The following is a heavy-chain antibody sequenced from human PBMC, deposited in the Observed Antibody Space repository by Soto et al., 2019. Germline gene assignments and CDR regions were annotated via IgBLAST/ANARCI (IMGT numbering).Heavy chain of an antibody. V-gene: IGHV3-30-3*01. CDR1: GFTFSSYA. CDR2: ISYDGSNK. Sequence: QVQLVESGGGVVQPGRSLRLSCAASGFTFSSYAMHWVRQAPGKGLEWVAVISYDGSNKYYADSVKGRFTISRDNSKNTXYPXMNSLRAEDTAVYYCARGVTLEMATIRYYYYGMDVWGQGTTVTVSS. CDR3: ARGVTLEMATIRYYYYGMDV. J-gene: IGHJ6*02. D-gene: IGHD5-12*01.